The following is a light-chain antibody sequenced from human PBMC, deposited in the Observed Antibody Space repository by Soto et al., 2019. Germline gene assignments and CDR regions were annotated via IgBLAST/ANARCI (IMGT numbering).Light chain of an antibody. J-gene: IGLJ2*01. V-gene: IGLV2-8*01. CDR3: STNVGRNTCV. CDR1: SGDVGDYNY. Sequence: QSALTQPPSASGTPGQSITIPCTGTSGDVGDYNYVSWYQQHPGKAPKLMIYEVSRRPSGVPDRFSGSKSGNTASLTVSGPQDEDEEYYYCSTNVGRNTCVFGVGTKVTVL. CDR2: EVS.